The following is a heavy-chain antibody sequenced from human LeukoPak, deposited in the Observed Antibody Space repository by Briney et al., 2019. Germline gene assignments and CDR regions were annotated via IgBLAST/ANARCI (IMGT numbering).Heavy chain of an antibody. J-gene: IGHJ4*02. Sequence: GGSLRLSCAASGFTFSRYAMSWVRQAPGKGLEWVSALSGSGDSTYYADSVKGRFTISRDNSNNTLYLQMSSLRAEDTAVYYCSKDRCTSTSCYSSYYLANWGQGTRATVSS. CDR1: GFTFSRYA. CDR3: SKDRCTSTSCYSSYYLAN. V-gene: IGHV3-23*01. CDR2: LSGSGDST. D-gene: IGHD2-2*01.